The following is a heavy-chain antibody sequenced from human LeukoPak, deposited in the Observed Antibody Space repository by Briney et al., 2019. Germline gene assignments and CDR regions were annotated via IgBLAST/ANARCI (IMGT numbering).Heavy chain of an antibody. Sequence: SETLSLTCVVSGGSISSGFYSWNWIRQPPGKGLEWLGYVYQSGSTSYNPSLKSRVTISVDRSKNQFSLKLSSVTAADTAVYYCARGLNWPPTIYPGAFDFWGQGTMVIVSS. V-gene: IGHV4-30-2*01. CDR2: VYQSGST. J-gene: IGHJ3*01. D-gene: IGHD3-3*01. CDR1: GGSISSGFYS. CDR3: ARGLNWPPTIYPGAFDF.